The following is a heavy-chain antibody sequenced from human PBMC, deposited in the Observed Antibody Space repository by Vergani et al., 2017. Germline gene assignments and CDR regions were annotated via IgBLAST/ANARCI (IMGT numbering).Heavy chain of an antibody. CDR2: ISWSSGSI. CDR1: GFTFDAYA. CDR3: AKDYGDSYFDY. V-gene: IGHV3-9*01. Sequence: EVQLVESGGGLVQPGRSLRLSCAASGFTFDAYAMHWVRQAPGKGLEWVSGISWSSGSIGYADSVKGRFTISRDNAKNSLYLQMNSLRAEDTALYYCAKDYGDSYFDYWGQGTLVTVSS. D-gene: IGHD4-17*01. J-gene: IGHJ4*02.